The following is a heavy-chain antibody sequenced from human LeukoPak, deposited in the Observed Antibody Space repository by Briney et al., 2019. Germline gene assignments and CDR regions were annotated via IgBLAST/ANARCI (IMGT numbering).Heavy chain of an antibody. CDR3: ARARCGSGSWDCAFDI. V-gene: IGHV1-8*02. J-gene: IGHJ3*02. CDR2: ISAYSGNT. D-gene: IGHD3-22*01. Sequence: ASVKVSCKASGYTFTSYGISWVRQAPGQGLEWMGWISAYSGNTGYAQKFQGRVTMTRNTSISTAYMELSSLRSEDTAVYYCARARCGSGSWDCAFDIWGQGTMVTVSS. CDR1: GYTFTSYG.